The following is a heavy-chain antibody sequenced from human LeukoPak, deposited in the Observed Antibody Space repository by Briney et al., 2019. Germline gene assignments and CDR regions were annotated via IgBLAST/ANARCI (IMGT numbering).Heavy chain of an antibody. V-gene: IGHV1-2*02. Sequence: ASVKVSCKASGDSLTGYYIHWVRQAPRQGLEWVGCFDPNTGATHYAQKFQGRVTMTRDTSIDTDYLELRSLISDDTALYYCAAYIVVRGPTLSAFDIWGQGTVVSVSS. J-gene: IGHJ3*02. CDR1: GDSLTGYY. CDR2: FDPNTGAT. CDR3: AAYIVVRGPTLSAFDI. D-gene: IGHD3-10*01.